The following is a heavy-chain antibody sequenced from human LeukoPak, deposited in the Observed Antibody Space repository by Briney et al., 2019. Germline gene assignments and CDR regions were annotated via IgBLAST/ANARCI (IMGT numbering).Heavy chain of an antibody. Sequence: SETLSLTCTVSGGSISSSSYYWGWIRQPPGKGLEWIGSIYYSGSTYYNPSLKSRVTISVDTSKNQFSLKLSSVTAADTAVYYCASPRPLDYWGQGTLVTVSS. CDR2: IYYSGST. J-gene: IGHJ4*02. CDR1: GGSISSSSYY. V-gene: IGHV4-39*01. CDR3: ASPRPLDY.